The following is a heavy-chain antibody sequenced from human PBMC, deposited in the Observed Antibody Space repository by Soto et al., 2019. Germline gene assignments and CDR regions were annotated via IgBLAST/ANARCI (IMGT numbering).Heavy chain of an antibody. V-gene: IGHV3-33*01. Sequence: GGSLRLSCAASGFTFSSYVMHWVRQAPGKGLEWVAVIWSDGSNKYYADSVKGRFTISRDNSKNTLYLQMNSLRAEDTAVYFCARPPAMVRTSQSPYYYYGMDVWGQGTTVTVSS. CDR1: GFTFSSYV. CDR3: ARPPAMVRTSQSPYYYYGMDV. J-gene: IGHJ6*02. D-gene: IGHD3-10*01. CDR2: IWSDGSNK.